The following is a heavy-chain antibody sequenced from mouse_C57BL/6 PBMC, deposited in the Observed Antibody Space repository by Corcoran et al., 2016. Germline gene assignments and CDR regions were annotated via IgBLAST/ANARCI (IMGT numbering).Heavy chain of an antibody. CDR1: GFSLSTSGMG. V-gene: IGHV8-12*01. Sequence: QVTLKESGPGILQSSQTLSLTCSFSGFSLSTSGMGVSWIRQPSGKGLEWLAHIYWDDDKRYNPSLKSRLTIAKDTSRNQVFLKITSVDTADTATYYGARSPRQLRLGFDYWGQGTTLTVSS. D-gene: IGHD3-2*02. J-gene: IGHJ2*01. CDR2: IYWDDDK. CDR3: ARSPRQLRLGFDY.